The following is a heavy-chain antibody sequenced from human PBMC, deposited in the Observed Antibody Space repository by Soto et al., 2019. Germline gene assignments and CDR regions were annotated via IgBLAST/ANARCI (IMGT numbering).Heavy chain of an antibody. J-gene: IGHJ4*02. D-gene: IGHD3-10*01. V-gene: IGHV4-4*07. CDR3: ARGSDVLARGATFFDY. Sequence: QVQLQESGPGLVKPSETLSLTCTVSGASISNAYWSWIRQAAGKRLEWIGRIHSSGTFNYNPSLKSRVRISRDTSKNQLSLKLSSVTVEDTAVYYCARGSDVLARGATFFDYWGQGTLVTVSS. CDR2: IHSSGTF. CDR1: GASISNAY.